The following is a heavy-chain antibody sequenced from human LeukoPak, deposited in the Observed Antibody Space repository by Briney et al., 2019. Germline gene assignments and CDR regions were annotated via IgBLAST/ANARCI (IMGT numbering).Heavy chain of an antibody. CDR2: IHTSGTT. CDR1: GGSITGDSYY. D-gene: IGHD5-18*01. V-gene: IGHV4-61*02. Sequence: PSQTLSLTCTVSGGSITGDSYYWTWIRQPAGKGLEWIGRIHTSGTTSYKPSLKSRITISLDTSKTQFSLKLSSVTAADTAVYYCARGYTYGHGAMFDYWGQGTLVTV. J-gene: IGHJ4*02. CDR3: ARGYTYGHGAMFDY.